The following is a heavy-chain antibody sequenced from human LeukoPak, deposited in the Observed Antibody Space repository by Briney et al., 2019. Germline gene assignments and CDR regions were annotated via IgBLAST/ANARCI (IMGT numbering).Heavy chain of an antibody. D-gene: IGHD3-3*01. CDR2: IYTSGST. J-gene: IGHJ3*02. Sequence: PSETLSLTCTVSGGSISSGSYYWSWIRQPAGKGLEWIGRIYTSGSTNYNPSLKSRVTISVDTSKNQFSLKLSSVTAADTAVYYCARAGRITIFGVVRSGGAFDIWGQGTMVTVSS. V-gene: IGHV4-61*02. CDR3: ARAGRITIFGVVRSGGAFDI. CDR1: GGSISSGSYY.